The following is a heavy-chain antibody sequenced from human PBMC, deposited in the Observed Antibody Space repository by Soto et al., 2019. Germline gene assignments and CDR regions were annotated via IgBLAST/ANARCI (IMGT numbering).Heavy chain of an antibody. V-gene: IGHV4-59*01. CDR1: GGSISSYY. D-gene: IGHD6-13*01. Sequence: PSETLSLTCTVSGGSISSYYWNWVRQPPGKGLEWIAHIYYTGSTNYNPWSTSYNSSLRSRVSMSVDTSRNQFSLNLTSVTAADTALYYCAMSGYSDKSGLSVFDIWGQGTVVTVSS. CDR2: IYYTGST. CDR3: AMSGYSDKSGLSVFDI. J-gene: IGHJ3*02.